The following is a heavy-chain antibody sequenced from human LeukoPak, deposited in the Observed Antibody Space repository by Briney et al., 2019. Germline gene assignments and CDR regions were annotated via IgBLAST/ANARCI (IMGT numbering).Heavy chain of an antibody. CDR3: AKDHLHDILTGPDAFDI. V-gene: IGHV3-23*02. D-gene: IGHD3-9*01. CDR2: ISGSVSTP. J-gene: IGHJ3*02. Sequence: GGSLRLSCAASGFTFSSYAMRWVRQAPGKVLEWVSAISGSVSTPTYEAYVKGRFTISRDNSKDTLYLQMNTRRAEDTAVYYWAKDHLHDILTGPDAFDIWGQGKMVTVSS. CDR1: GFTFSSYA.